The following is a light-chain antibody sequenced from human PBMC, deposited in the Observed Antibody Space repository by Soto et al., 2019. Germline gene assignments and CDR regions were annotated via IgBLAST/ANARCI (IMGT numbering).Light chain of an antibody. V-gene: IGKV1-33*01. CDR3: QQYDDLPPLT. CDR2: DAS. CDR1: QDISNY. Sequence: DIQMTQSPSSLSASVGERVTITCQASQDISNYLNWYQQKPGKAPRLLIYDASNLEAGVPSRFSGSGSGTDFTFTITNVQPDDIATYYCQQYDDLPPLTFGGGTKVEI. J-gene: IGKJ4*01.